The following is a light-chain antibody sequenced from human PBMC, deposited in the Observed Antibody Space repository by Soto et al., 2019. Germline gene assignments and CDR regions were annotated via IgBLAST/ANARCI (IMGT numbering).Light chain of an antibody. CDR2: AAS. CDR1: QSISTY. Sequence: DIQMTQSPSSLSASVGDRVTITCRASQSISTYLNWYQQKPGTAPKLLIYAASSFQSGVPSRFRGSGSGTDFTLTISSLQPEDFATYYCQQSYSTPRAFGPGTKVDIK. CDR3: QQSYSTPRA. J-gene: IGKJ3*01. V-gene: IGKV1-39*01.